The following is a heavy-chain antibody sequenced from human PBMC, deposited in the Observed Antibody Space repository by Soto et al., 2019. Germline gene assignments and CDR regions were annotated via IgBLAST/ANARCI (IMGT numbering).Heavy chain of an antibody. J-gene: IGHJ6*02. CDR1: GGSFSGYY. CDR2: INHSGST. Sequence: SETLSLTCAVYGGSFSGYYWSWIRQPPGKGLEWIGEINHSGSTNYNPSLKSRVTISVDTSKNQFSLKLSSVTAADTAVYYCARKVEVRSKPMDVWGQGTTVTVS. D-gene: IGHD2-15*01. CDR3: ARKVEVRSKPMDV. V-gene: IGHV4-34*01.